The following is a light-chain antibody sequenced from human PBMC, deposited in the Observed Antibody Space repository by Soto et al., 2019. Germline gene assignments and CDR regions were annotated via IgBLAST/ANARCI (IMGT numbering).Light chain of an antibody. CDR3: QQYGRSPFN. V-gene: IGKV3-20*01. Sequence: EIVLTQSPGILSLSPGERATLSCRADQSVNSNYLAWFQQHPGQPPRLLIFGAFSRAIGIPDRFSGSGTETDFTLSITSLEPEDFAVYYCQQYGRSPFNFGQGTRLEIK. CDR1: QSVNSNY. CDR2: GAF. J-gene: IGKJ5*01.